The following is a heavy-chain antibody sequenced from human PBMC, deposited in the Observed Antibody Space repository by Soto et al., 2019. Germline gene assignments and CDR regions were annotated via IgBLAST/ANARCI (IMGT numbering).Heavy chain of an antibody. CDR3: ASSQDTIFGVVIHPYGMDV. Sequence: SVKVSCKASGGTFSSYAISWVRQAPGQGLEWMGGIIPIFGTANYAQKFQGRVTITADESTSTAYMELSSLRSEDTAVYYCASSQDTIFGVVIHPYGMDVCGQGTTVTVSS. D-gene: IGHD3-3*01. CDR2: IIPIFGTA. CDR1: GGTFSSYA. V-gene: IGHV1-69*13. J-gene: IGHJ6*02.